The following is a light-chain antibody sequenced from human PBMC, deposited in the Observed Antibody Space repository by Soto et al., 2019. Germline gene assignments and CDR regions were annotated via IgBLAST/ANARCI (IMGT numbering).Light chain of an antibody. J-gene: IGKJ1*01. CDR2: KAS. CDR1: QTISSW. Sequence: DIQMTQSPSTLSGSVGDRVTITCRASQTISSWLSGYQQKPGKAPKLLIYKASTLKSGVPSRFSGRGSGTEFTLTISSLQPDDFATYYCQHYNRYSEAFGQGTKVDI. V-gene: IGKV1-5*03. CDR3: QHYNRYSEA.